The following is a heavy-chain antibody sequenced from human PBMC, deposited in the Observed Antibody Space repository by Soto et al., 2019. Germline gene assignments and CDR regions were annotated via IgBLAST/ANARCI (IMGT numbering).Heavy chain of an antibody. D-gene: IGHD1-26*01. CDR2: ISYDGAGT. J-gene: IGHJ4*02. CDR3: AKLLATSATGY. V-gene: IGHV3-23*01. CDR1: GFTFSTYA. Sequence: PVGSLRLSCAASGFTFSTYAMIWVRQAPGKGLEWVSAISYDGAGTYYADSVKGRFTISRDNSKNTLYLQMNSLRAEDTAIYYCAKLLATSATGYWGQGTLVTVSS.